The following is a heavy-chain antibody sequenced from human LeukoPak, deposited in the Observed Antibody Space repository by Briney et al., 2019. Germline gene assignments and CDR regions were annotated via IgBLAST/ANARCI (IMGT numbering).Heavy chain of an antibody. Sequence: SETLSLTCTVSGGSISTYYWSWIRQPPGKGLEWIGYIYYSGSTNYNPSLKSRVTMSVDTSKNQFSLKLSSVTAADTAVYYCARAMYSSSWYDAFDIWGQGTMVTVSS. V-gene: IGHV4-59*08. CDR2: IYYSGST. J-gene: IGHJ3*02. CDR1: GGSISTYY. CDR3: ARAMYSSSWYDAFDI. D-gene: IGHD6-13*01.